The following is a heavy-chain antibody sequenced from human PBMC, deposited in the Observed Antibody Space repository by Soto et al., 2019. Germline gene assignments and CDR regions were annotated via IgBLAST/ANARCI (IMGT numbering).Heavy chain of an antibody. Sequence: GGSLILSCAASGFPFSGYSMSWVRQAPGKGLEWVSAISGSGGSTYYADSVKGRFTISRDNSKNTLYLQMNSLRAEDTAVYYCVLWPPYYFDYWGQGTLVTVSS. D-gene: IGHD3-10*01. CDR2: ISGSGGST. V-gene: IGHV3-23*01. CDR1: GFPFSGYS. CDR3: VLWPPYYFDY. J-gene: IGHJ4*02.